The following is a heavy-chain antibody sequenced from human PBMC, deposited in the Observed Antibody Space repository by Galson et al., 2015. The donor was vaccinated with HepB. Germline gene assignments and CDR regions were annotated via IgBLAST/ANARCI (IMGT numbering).Heavy chain of an antibody. V-gene: IGHV3-11*06. CDR3: ARDARGYSSSWTAFDY. CDR2: ISSSSSYT. J-gene: IGHJ4*02. CDR1: GFTFSDYY. Sequence: SLRLSCAASGFTFSDYYMSWIRQAPGKGLEWVSYISSSSSYTNYADSVKGRFTISRDNAKTSLYLQMNSLRAEDTAVYYCARDARGYSSSWTAFDYWGQGTLVTVSS. D-gene: IGHD6-13*01.